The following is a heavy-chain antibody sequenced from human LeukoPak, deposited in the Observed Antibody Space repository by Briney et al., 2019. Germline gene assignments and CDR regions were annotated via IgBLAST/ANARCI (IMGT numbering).Heavy chain of an antibody. J-gene: IGHJ6*02. D-gene: IGHD5-18*01. CDR2: ISTYNGNT. V-gene: IGHV1-18*01. CDR1: GYTFTNYG. Sequence: ASMKDSCKTSGYTFTNYGISWVRQSPGQGLEWMGWISTYNGNTNYAQKLQGRVTMTTDTSTRTAYMELRSLRSDDTAVYYCATYSYAYGMDVWGQGTTVTVSS. CDR3: ATYSYAYGMDV.